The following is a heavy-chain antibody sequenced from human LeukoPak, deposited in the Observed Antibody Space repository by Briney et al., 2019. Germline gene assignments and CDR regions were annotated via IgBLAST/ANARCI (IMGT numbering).Heavy chain of an antibody. D-gene: IGHD6-13*01. CDR1: GGSISSYY. CDR3: AREKAAAGIYYYYYMDV. V-gene: IGHV4-59*01. CDR2: IYYSGST. J-gene: IGHJ6*03. Sequence: SETLSLTCIVSGGSISSYYWSWIRQPPGQGLEWIGYIYYSGSTNYNPSLKSRVTISVDTSKNQFSLKLSSVTAADTAVYYCAREKAAAGIYYYYYMDVWGKGTTVTVSS.